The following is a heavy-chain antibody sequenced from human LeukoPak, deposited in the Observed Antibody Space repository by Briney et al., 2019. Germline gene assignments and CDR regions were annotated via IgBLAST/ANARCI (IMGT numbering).Heavy chain of an antibody. V-gene: IGHV3-23*01. D-gene: IGHD6-19*01. CDR2: ITSRSTT. Sequence: GGSLRLSCAASGFIFSHYGMNWVRQAPGKGLEWVSGITSRSTTYYADSVKGRFTISRDNSKNTLYLQMNSLRAEDTAVYYCAKALKVVAGSGPVDYYYYMDFWGKGTTVTISS. CDR1: GFIFSHYG. CDR3: AKALKVVAGSGPVDYYYYMDF. J-gene: IGHJ6*03.